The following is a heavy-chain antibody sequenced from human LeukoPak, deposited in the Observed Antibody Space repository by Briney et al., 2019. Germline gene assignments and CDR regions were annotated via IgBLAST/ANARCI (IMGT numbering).Heavy chain of an antibody. Sequence: GGSLRLSCAASGFTFSSYAMSWVRQAPGKGLEWVSGIIVSGDSTYYADSVKGRFTISRDNSKNTLYLQMNSLRAEDTAVYYCAKSRGIGDSSGYYFRTYYFDYWGQGTLVTVSS. V-gene: IGHV3-23*01. CDR3: AKSRGIGDSSGYYFRTYYFDY. CDR1: GFTFSSYA. J-gene: IGHJ4*02. D-gene: IGHD3-22*01. CDR2: IIVSGDST.